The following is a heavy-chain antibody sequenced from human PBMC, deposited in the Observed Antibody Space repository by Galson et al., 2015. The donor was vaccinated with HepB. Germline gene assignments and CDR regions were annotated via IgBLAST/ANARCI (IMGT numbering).Heavy chain of an antibody. CDR3: ARDGGSSGYYLRYDPFQIWFDP. J-gene: IGHJ5*02. V-gene: IGHV1-2*02. D-gene: IGHD3-22*01. CDR1: GYTFTGYY. Sequence: SVKVSCKASGYTFTGYYMHWVRQAPGQGLEWMGWINPNSGGTNYAQKFQGRVTMTRDTSISTAYMELSRLRSDDTAVYYCARDGGSSGYYLRYDPFQIWFDPWGQGTLVTVSS. CDR2: INPNSGGT.